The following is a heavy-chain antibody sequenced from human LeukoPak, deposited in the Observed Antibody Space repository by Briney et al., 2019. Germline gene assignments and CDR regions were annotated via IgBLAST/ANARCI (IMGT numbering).Heavy chain of an antibody. CDR2: ISDSGGST. J-gene: IGHJ5*02. CDR3: AKDLSRAVAADWFDP. CDR1: GFTVISNY. Sequence: GGSLRLSCGASGFTVISNYMSWVRQAPGKGLEWVSSISDSGGSTYYADSVKGRFTISRDNSKNTLYLQMTNLRAADTAVYYCAKDLSRAVAADWFDPWDQGSLVTVSS. D-gene: IGHD6-19*01. V-gene: IGHV3-23*01.